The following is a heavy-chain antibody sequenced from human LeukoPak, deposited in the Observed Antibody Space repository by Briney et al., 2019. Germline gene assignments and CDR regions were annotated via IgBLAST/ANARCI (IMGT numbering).Heavy chain of an antibody. CDR3: ARGLLGSGYGLFDY. J-gene: IGHJ4*02. V-gene: IGHV1-2*02. Sequence: ASVKVSCKASGYTFTDYYIHWVRQAPGVGLEWMGWMNPNSGGTNYAQKFQGRVTMTRDTSISTAYMELSTLRSDDTAVYYCARGLLGSGYGLFDYWGQGTLVTVSS. CDR1: GYTFTDYY. D-gene: IGHD5-18*01. CDR2: MNPNSGGT.